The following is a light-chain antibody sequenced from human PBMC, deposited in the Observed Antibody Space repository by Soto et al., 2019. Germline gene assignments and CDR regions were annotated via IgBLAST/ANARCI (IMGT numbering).Light chain of an antibody. V-gene: IGKV1-5*03. CDR3: QQYDTYSP. Sequence: DIQMTQSPSTLSASVGDSITITCRTSENIGTWLAWYQQKPGKAPKLLIYKASSLESGVPSRFSGSGSGTEFTLTIISLQPDDFATYYCQQYDTYSPFGGGTKVEI. CDR2: KAS. CDR1: ENIGTW. J-gene: IGKJ4*02.